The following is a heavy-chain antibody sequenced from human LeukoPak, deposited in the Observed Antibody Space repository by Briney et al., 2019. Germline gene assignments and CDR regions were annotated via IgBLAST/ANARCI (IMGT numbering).Heavy chain of an antibody. CDR3: ARGSVRGEFDP. CDR1: GGSISSSSYY. V-gene: IGHV4-61*01. CDR2: IYYTGST. Sequence: SETLSLTCTVSGGSISSSSYYWSWVRQPPGKGLEWIGYIYYTGSTDYHPSLTSRVTMSVDTSKDQFSLKLSSVTAADTAVYSCARGSVRGEFDPWGQEALVTVSS. J-gene: IGHJ5*02. D-gene: IGHD3-10*01.